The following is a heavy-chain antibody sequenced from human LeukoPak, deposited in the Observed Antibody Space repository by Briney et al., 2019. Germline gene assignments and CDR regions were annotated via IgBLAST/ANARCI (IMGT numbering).Heavy chain of an antibody. D-gene: IGHD2-2*01. CDR3: AKDRCSSTSCYAQLDY. V-gene: IGHV3-30*04. J-gene: IGHJ4*02. CDR2: ISYDGSNK. Sequence: GGSLRLSCAASGFTFSSCAMHWVRQAPGKGLEWVAVISYDGSNKYYADSVKGRFTISRDNSKNTLYLQMNSLRAEDTAVYYCAKDRCSSTSCYAQLDYWGQGTLVTVSS. CDR1: GFTFSSCA.